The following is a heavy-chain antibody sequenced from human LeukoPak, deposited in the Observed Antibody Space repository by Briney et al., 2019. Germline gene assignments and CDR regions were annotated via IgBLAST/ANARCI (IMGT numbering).Heavy chain of an antibody. V-gene: IGHV4-59*12. J-gene: IGHJ5*02. D-gene: IGHD4-23*01. CDR3: ARVHGGNWFDP. Sequence: SETLSLTCTVSGGSISSYYWSWIRQPPGKGLGWIGYIYHSGSTYYNPSLKSRVTISVDRSKNQFSLKLSSVTAADTAVYYCARVHGGNWFDPWGQGTLVTVSS. CDR1: GGSISSYY. CDR2: IYHSGST.